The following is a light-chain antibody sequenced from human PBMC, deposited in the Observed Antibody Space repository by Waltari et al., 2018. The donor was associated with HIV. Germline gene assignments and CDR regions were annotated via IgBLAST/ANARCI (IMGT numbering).Light chain of an antibody. CDR1: SWHSSYA. V-gene: IGLV4-69*01. CDR3: QTWGTGIRV. Sequence: QLVLTQSPSASASLGASVKLTCTLSSWHSSYAIARHQQQPEKGPRYLMKLNSDDSHSKGDGIPDRFSGSSSGAERYLTISSLQSEDEADYYCQTWGTGIRVFGGGTKLTVL. CDR2: LNSDDSH. J-gene: IGLJ3*02.